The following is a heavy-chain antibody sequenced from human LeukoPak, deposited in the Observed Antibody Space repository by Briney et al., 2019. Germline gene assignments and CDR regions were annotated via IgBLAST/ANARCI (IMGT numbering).Heavy chain of an antibody. CDR1: GFTFSSYA. D-gene: IGHD1-26*01. J-gene: IGHJ5*02. Sequence: GGSLRLSCAASGFTFSSYAMSWVRQAPGKGLEWVSTITGSGGYTYYADSVKGRFAISRDNSKNTLYLQMNSLRAEDTAVYYCAKDKLSSYGGWFDPWGQGTLVTVSS. V-gene: IGHV3-23*01. CDR2: ITGSGGYT. CDR3: AKDKLSSYGGWFDP.